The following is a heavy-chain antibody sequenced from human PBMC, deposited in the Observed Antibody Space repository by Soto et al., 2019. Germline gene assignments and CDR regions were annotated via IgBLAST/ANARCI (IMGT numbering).Heavy chain of an antibody. D-gene: IGHD6-19*01. Sequence: SETLSLTCTVSGGSISSGGYYWSWVRQHPGKGLEWIGYIYYSGSTYYNPSLKSRVTISVDTSKNQLSLKLSSVTAADTAVYYCARVGAVAGLFDYWGQRTLVTVSS. J-gene: IGHJ4*02. CDR2: IYYSGST. CDR1: GGSISSGGYY. CDR3: ARVGAVAGLFDY. V-gene: IGHV4-31*03.